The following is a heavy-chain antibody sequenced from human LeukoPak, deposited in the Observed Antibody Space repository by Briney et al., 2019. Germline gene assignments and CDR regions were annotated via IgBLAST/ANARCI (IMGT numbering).Heavy chain of an antibody. CDR1: GYTFTGYY. V-gene: IGHV1-2*02. CDR3: AIQGEDYFDTSGPLDY. J-gene: IGHJ4*02. D-gene: IGHD3-22*01. Sequence: ASVKVSCKASGYTFTGYYMHWVRQAPGQGLEWMGWINPNSGGTNYAQKFQGRVTMTRDTSISTAYMELSRLRSDDTAVYYCAIQGEDYFDTSGPLDYWGQGTLVTVSS. CDR2: INPNSGGT.